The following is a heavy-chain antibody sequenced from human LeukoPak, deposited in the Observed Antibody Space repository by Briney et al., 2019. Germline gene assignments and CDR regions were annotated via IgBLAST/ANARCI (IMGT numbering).Heavy chain of an antibody. V-gene: IGHV3-33*01. J-gene: IGHJ6*01. CDR3: ARDGVITPTDV. CDR1: VFTFSILR. CDR2: IWYDGSNN. Sequence: PGGPLTLPCAASVFTFSILRTQCVPQAPGRGRGSVGVIWYDGSNNDYAHSVKGRFTIHRDNSKNTLYLQMKSLRAEDTAVYYCARDGVITPTDVWGQGSTVTVSS. D-gene: IGHD3-22*01.